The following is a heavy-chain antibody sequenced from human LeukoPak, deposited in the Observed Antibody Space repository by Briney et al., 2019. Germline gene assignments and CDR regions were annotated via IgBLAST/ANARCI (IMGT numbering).Heavy chain of an antibody. Sequence: KTSETLSLTCTVSGGSISSSSYYWGWIRQPPGKGLEWIGSIYYSGSTYYNPSLKSRVTISVDTSKNQFSLKLSSVTAADTAVYYCVTILTGTTPFDYWGQGTLVTVSS. J-gene: IGHJ4*02. CDR2: IYYSGST. CDR1: GGSISSSSYY. D-gene: IGHD1-7*01. CDR3: VTILTGTTPFDY. V-gene: IGHV4-39*01.